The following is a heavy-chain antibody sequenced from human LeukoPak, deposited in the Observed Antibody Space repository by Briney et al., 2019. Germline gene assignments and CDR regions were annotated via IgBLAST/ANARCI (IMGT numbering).Heavy chain of an antibody. J-gene: IGHJ4*02. CDR1: GSSFNTYY. Sequence: SETLSLTCSVSGSSFNTYYWSWIRQPAGKGLEWIGRIHTSGSADYSPSLQSRVTISVDMSKKEFSLKLTSVTAADTAVYYCARDTVYLIDKDYGGGRGILVPVSS. V-gene: IGHV4-4*07. CDR3: ARDTVYLIDKDYG. D-gene: IGHD4-17*01. CDR2: IHTSGSA.